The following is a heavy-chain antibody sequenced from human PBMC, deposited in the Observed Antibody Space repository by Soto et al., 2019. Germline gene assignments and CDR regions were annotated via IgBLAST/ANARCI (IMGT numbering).Heavy chain of an antibody. D-gene: IGHD6-13*01. J-gene: IGHJ4*02. Sequence: ASVKVSCKASGYTFTSYYMHWVRQAPGQGLEWMGIINPSGGSTSYAQKFQGRVTMTRDTSTSTVYMELSSLRSEDTAVYYCARDQVTGRGYSSSWSRTPADYWGQGTLVTVSS. V-gene: IGHV1-46*01. CDR3: ARDQVTGRGYSSSWSRTPADY. CDR1: GYTFTSYY. CDR2: INPSGGST.